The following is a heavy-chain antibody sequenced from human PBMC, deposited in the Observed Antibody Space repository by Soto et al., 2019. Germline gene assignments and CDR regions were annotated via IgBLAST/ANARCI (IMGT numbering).Heavy chain of an antibody. CDR3: ARIREGVQCAGDCYLDY. J-gene: IGHJ4*02. V-gene: IGHV1-18*01. CDR2: ISGYNGNT. Sequence: QVQLVQSGAEVKKPGASVKVSCKASGYTFTSYGISWVRQAPGQGLEWMGWISGYNGNTNYAQKFQGRVTMTTDTSTSTAYMEVRSLRADDTAVYYCARIREGVQCAGDCYLDYWGQGTLVTVSS. CDR1: GYTFTSYG. D-gene: IGHD2-21*02.